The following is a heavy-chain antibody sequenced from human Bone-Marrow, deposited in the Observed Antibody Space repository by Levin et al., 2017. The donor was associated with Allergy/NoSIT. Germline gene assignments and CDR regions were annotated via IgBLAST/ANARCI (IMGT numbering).Heavy chain of an antibody. J-gene: IGHJ4*02. CDR2: ISGSGGST. CDR1: GFTFSSYA. V-gene: IGHV3-23*01. Sequence: GGSLRLSCAASGFTFSSYAMSWVRQAPGKGLEWVSAISGSGGSTYYADSVKGRFTISRDNSKNTLYLQMNSLRAEDTAVYYCAKERGFFNYYDSSGYYDYWGQGTLVTVSS. D-gene: IGHD3-22*01. CDR3: AKERGFFNYYDSSGYYDY.